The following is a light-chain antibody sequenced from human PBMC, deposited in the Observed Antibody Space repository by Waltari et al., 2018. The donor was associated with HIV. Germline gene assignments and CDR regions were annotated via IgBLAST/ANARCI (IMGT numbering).Light chain of an antibody. J-gene: IGLJ1*01. Sequence: QSALTPPRSVSGSPGPSVTISCPGSSSDVGLCNSVSWYQQHPGKPPQVLIYDVSERPSGVPDRFSGSRSGNTASLTISGLQAEDEAHYYCCSYAGTSTSFVFGTGTKVTVL. V-gene: IGLV2-11*02. CDR3: CSYAGTSTSFV. CDR2: DVS. CDR1: SSDVGLCNS.